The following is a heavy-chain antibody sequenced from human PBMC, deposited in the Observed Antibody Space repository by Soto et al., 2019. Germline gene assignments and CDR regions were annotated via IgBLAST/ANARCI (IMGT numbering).Heavy chain of an antibody. Sequence: KPSETLSLTCTVSGGSIITYYWSWIRQPPGKGLEWIGFIYYSGSTHYNPSLKSRVTISLDTSKNQFSLMLSSVTAADTAVYYCARDSSGYYRVFDYWGQGTLVTVSS. V-gene: IGHV4-59*01. CDR2: IYYSGST. CDR3: ARDSSGYYRVFDY. J-gene: IGHJ4*02. D-gene: IGHD3-22*01. CDR1: GGSIITYY.